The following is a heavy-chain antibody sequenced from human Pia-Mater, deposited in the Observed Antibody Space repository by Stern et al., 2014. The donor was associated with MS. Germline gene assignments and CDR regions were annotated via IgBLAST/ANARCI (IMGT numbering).Heavy chain of an antibody. CDR2: IYYSGST. D-gene: IGHD5-18*01. CDR3: DGYASWVDY. Sequence: QVQLQESGPGLVKPSETLSLTCTVSGGSISSSSYYWGWIRQPPGKGLEWIGRIYYSGSTYYNPSLKSRVTISVDTSKNQFPLKLSSVTAADTAVYYCDGYASWVDYWGQGTLVTVSS. CDR1: GGSISSSSYY. V-gene: IGHV4-39*01. J-gene: IGHJ4*02.